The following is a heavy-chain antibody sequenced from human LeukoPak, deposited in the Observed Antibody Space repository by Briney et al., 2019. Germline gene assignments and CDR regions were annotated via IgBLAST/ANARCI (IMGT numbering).Heavy chain of an antibody. CDR1: GFSFSNYV. CDR3: ARDRDGGFAFDI. J-gene: IGHJ3*02. D-gene: IGHD2-15*01. CDR2: IMPNGETR. Sequence: PGGSLRLSCAASGFSFSNYVMHWVRQAPGKGLEYVSAIMPNGETRGYANSMKGRFTISRDNSKNTLYLQMGSLRAEDMAIYYCARDRDGGFAFDICGQGTLVTVSS. V-gene: IGHV3-64*01.